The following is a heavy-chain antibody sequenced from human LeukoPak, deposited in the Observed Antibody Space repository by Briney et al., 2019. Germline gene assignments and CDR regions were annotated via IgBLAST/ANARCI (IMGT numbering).Heavy chain of an antibody. D-gene: IGHD4-23*01. J-gene: IGHJ4*02. Sequence: GGSLRLSCAASGFTFSSYAMHWVRQAPGKGLEYVSAISSNGGSTYYANSVKGRFTISRDNSKNTLCLQMGSLRAEDMAVYYCARGPIRDYGGNSGDYWGQGTLVTVSS. V-gene: IGHV3-64*01. CDR1: GFTFSSYA. CDR3: ARGPIRDYGGNSGDY. CDR2: ISSNGGST.